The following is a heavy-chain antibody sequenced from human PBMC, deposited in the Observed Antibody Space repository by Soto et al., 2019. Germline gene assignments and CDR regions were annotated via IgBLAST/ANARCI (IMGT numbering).Heavy chain of an antibody. D-gene: IGHD3-10*01. CDR1: GYTFTSYG. V-gene: IGHV1-18*01. Sequence: ASVKVSCKASGYTFTSYGISWVRQAPGQGLEWMGWISAYNGNTNYAQKLQGRVTMTTDTSTSTAYMELRSLRSDDTAVYYCARDPYGSGSGRHFDYWGQGTLVTVSS. CDR2: ISAYNGNT. J-gene: IGHJ4*02. CDR3: ARDPYGSGSGRHFDY.